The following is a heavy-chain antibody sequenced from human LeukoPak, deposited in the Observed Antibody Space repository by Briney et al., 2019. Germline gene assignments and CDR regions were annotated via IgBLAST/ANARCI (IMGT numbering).Heavy chain of an antibody. V-gene: IGHV3-21*01. CDR3: ARADILTGYYHPPFDY. Sequence: PGGSLRPSCAASGFTFSSYSMNWVRQAPGKGLEWVSSISSSSSYIYYADSVKGRFTISRDNAKNSLYLQMNSLRAEDTAVYYCARADILTGYYHPPFDYWGQGTLVTVSS. CDR1: GFTFSSYS. J-gene: IGHJ4*02. CDR2: ISSSSSYI. D-gene: IGHD3-9*01.